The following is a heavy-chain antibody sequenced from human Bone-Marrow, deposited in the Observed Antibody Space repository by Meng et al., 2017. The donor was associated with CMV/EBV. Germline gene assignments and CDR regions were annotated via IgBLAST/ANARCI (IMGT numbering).Heavy chain of an antibody. D-gene: IGHD3-22*01. V-gene: IGHV1-2*02. CDR1: GGTFSSYA. CDR2: INPNSGGT. Sequence: ASVKVSCKASGGTFSSYAISWVRQAPGQGLEWMGWINPNSGGTNYAQKFQGRVTMTRDTSISTAYMELSRLRSDDTAVYYCARDSQAYYYDSSGYFTYNWFDPWGQGTRVTVSS. J-gene: IGHJ5*02. CDR3: ARDSQAYYYDSSGYFTYNWFDP.